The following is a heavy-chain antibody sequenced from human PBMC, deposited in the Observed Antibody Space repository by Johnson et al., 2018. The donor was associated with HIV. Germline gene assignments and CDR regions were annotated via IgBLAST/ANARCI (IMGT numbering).Heavy chain of an antibody. CDR3: ARGRIPATIAFDI. D-gene: IGHD2-2*01. J-gene: IGHJ3*02. V-gene: IGHV3-11*04. Sequence: GLEWVSGISGSGGSTYYVDSVKGRFTISRDNAKNSLFLQMNSLRAEDTAVYHCARGRIPATIAFDIWGQGTMVTVSS. CDR2: ISGSGGST.